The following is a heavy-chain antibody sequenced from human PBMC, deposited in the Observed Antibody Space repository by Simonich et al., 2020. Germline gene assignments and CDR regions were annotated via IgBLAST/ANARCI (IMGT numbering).Heavy chain of an antibody. J-gene: IGHJ1*01. Sequence: QVQLVQSGAEVKKPGASVKVSCKASGYTFTGYYMHWVRQAPGQGRERMGWNNPNRCGTNYSQKFQGRVTMTRDTSISTAYLELSRLRSDDTAVYYCARSHIAAAGTGYFQHWGQGTLVTVSS. V-gene: IGHV1-2*02. CDR1: GYTFTGYY. CDR2: NNPNRCGT. D-gene: IGHD6-13*01. CDR3: ARSHIAAAGTGYFQH.